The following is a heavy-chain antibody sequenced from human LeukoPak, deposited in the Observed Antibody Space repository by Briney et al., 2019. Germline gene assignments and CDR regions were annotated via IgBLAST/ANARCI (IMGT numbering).Heavy chain of an antibody. V-gene: IGHV4-30-2*01. CDR3: ARDHASVGDPDAFDI. J-gene: IGHJ3*02. Sequence: SQTLSLTCTVSGGSISSGGYYWSWIRQPPGKGLEWIGYIYHSGSTYYNPSLKSRVTISVDRSKNQFSLKLSSVTAADTAVYYCARDHASVGDPDAFDIWGQGTMVTVSS. CDR2: IYHSGST. CDR1: GGSISSGGYY. D-gene: IGHD2-21*02.